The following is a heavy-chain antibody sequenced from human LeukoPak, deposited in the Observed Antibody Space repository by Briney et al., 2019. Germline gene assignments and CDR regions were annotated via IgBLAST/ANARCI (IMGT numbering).Heavy chain of an antibody. D-gene: IGHD3-3*01. V-gene: IGHV3-23*01. Sequence: PGGSLRLSCAASGFTFSSYAMSWVRQAPGKGLEWASAISGSGGSTYYADSVKGRFTISRDNSKNTLYLQMNSLRAEDTAVYYCAKEYYDFWSGYPHDYWGQGTLVTVSS. CDR3: AKEYYDFWSGYPHDY. CDR2: ISGSGGST. J-gene: IGHJ4*02. CDR1: GFTFSSYA.